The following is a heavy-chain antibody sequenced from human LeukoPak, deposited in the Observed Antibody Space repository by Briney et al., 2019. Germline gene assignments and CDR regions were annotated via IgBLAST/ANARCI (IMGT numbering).Heavy chain of an antibody. J-gene: IGHJ4*02. D-gene: IGHD3-22*01. V-gene: IGHV3-74*01. CDR1: GFTFSSYW. CDR3: AILNVYYYDSSGYSTR. CDR2: INSDGSST. Sequence: SLRLSCAASGFTFSSYWMHWVRQAPGKGLVWVSRINSDGSSTSYADSVKGRFTISRDNAKNTLYLQMNSLRAEDTAVYYCAILNVYYYDSSGYSTRWGQGTLVTVSS.